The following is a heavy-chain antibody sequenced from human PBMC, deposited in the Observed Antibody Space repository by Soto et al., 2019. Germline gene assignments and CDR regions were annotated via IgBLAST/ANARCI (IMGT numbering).Heavy chain of an antibody. J-gene: IGHJ4*02. CDR2: IYYSGRT. CDR3: GTLKGGGY. D-gene: IGHD3-16*01. Sequence: QLQLQESGPGLVMPSETLSLTCTVSGGSITTNNYYWGWIRQPPGKGLEWIGTIYYSGRTFYNPSLKGRVTVSVDMSKHQFSLRLTSVTAADPAGYCCGTLKGGGYWGQGTLVTVSS. V-gene: IGHV4-39*01. CDR1: GGSITTNNYY.